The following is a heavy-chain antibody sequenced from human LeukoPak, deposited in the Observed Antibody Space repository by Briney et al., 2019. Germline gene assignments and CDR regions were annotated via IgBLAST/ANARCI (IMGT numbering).Heavy chain of an antibody. CDR2: IYYSGST. CDR3: LTAYSGRYFDL. CDR1: GGSISSRSYY. J-gene: IGHJ2*01. Sequence: SEILSLTCTVSGGSISSRSYYWGWIRQPPGKGLEWIATIYYSGSTYYNPSLKSRVTISVDTSKNQFSLKLSSVTAADTAVYYCLTAYSGRYFDLWGRGTLVTVSS. D-gene: IGHD2-15*01. V-gene: IGHV4-39*01.